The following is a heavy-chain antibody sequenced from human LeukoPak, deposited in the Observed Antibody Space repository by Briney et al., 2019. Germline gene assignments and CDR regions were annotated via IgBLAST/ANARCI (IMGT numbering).Heavy chain of an antibody. CDR3: ARPPTVTPFSAEYFQH. Sequence: GGSLRLSCSASGFTLRSYGMHWVRQAPGKGLEWVAVISYDGSTKYYADSVNGRFIISRDNSKNTLYLQMNSLRPEDTAVYYCARPPTVTPFSAEYFQHWGQGTLVTVSS. V-gene: IGHV3-30*03. D-gene: IGHD4-17*01. J-gene: IGHJ1*01. CDR1: GFTLRSYG. CDR2: ISYDGSTK.